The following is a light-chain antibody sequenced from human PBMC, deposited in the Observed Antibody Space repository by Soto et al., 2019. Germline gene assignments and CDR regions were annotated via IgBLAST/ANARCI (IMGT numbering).Light chain of an antibody. CDR3: QQYNNWPSSLS. J-gene: IGKJ4*01. V-gene: IGKV3-15*01. CDR2: GAS. Sequence: EIVMTQSPATLSVSPGERATLSCRASQSVSSNLAWYQQKPGQAPRLLIYGASTRATGIPARFSGSGSGTEFTLTISSLPSEDFAVYYCQQYNNWPSSLSFGGGTKVEI. CDR1: QSVSSN.